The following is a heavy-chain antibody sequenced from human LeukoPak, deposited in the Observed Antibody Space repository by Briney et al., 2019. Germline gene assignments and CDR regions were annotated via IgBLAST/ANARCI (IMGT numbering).Heavy chain of an antibody. CDR2: IYYSGST. J-gene: IGHJ3*02. V-gene: IGHV4-59*08. CDR3: ASGWFGLRGAFDI. D-gene: IGHD3-10*01. CDR1: GGSISSYY. Sequence: SETLSLTCTVSGGSISSYYWSWIRQPPGKGLEWIGYIYYSGSTNYNPSLKSRVTISVDTSKNQFSLKLSSVTAADTAAYYCASGWFGLRGAFDIWGQGTMVTVSS.